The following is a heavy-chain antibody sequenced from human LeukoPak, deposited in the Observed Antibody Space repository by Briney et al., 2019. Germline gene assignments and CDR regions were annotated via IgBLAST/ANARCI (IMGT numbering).Heavy chain of an antibody. CDR1: RFTFSSYG. CDR3: AKDRTFWSSLLNYFDY. Sequence: GGSLRLSCAASRFTFSSYGMNWVRQAPGKGLEWVAFIRYDGSNKNYADSVKGRFTISRDNSKNMLYLQMNSLRAEDTAVYYCAKDRTFWSSLLNYFDYWGQGTLVTVSS. V-gene: IGHV3-30*02. D-gene: IGHD3-3*01. J-gene: IGHJ4*02. CDR2: IRYDGSNK.